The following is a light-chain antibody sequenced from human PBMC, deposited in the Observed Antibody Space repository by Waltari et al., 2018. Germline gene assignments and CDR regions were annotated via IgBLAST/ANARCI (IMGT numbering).Light chain of an antibody. V-gene: IGLV1-51*01. J-gene: IGLJ2*01. Sequence: QSVLTQPPSVSAAPGQKVTISCSGSSSHIQTNFVSWYQVRPDTAPKLIIYDNEKRPSGIPDRFSGSKSGTSVTLAITGLQTEDEADYYCGTWDSSLTAGVFGGGTKLTVL. CDR2: DNE. CDR1: SSHIQTNF. CDR3: GTWDSSLTAGV.